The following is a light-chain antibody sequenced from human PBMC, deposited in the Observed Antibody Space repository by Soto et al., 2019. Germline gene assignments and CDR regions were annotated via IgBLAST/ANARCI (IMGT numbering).Light chain of an antibody. CDR3: CSYAGSFWV. CDR2: DVI. Sequence: QSALTQPRSVSGSPGQSVTISCTGTSSDVGGSKYVSWYQQHPGKAPKLMIYDVIERPSGVPDRFSGSKSGNTASLTISGLQAEDGGDYYCCSYAGSFWVFGGGTQLTVL. CDR1: SSDVGGSKY. V-gene: IGLV2-11*01. J-gene: IGLJ7*01.